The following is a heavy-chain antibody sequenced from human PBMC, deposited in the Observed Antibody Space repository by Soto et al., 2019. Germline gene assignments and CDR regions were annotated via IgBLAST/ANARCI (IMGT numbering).Heavy chain of an antibody. J-gene: IGHJ4*01. V-gene: IGHV3-23*01. CDR2: ISDSGDST. Sequence: EVQLLESGGGLVQPGGSLRLSCAASGVTFSSYALSWVRQDPGKWLEWVSSISDSGDSTYYADSVKGRFTISRDNSNNMLYLQMNSLRAEDSAIYYCAKISIWKEAGFYWGHGTLVTVSS. CDR3: AKISIWKEAGFY. D-gene: IGHD1-1*01. CDR1: GVTFSSYA.